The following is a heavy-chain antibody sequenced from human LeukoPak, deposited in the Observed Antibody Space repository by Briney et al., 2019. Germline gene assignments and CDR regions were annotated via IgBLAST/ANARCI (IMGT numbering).Heavy chain of an antibody. CDR3: AKNRRGIAPPGNYYYYMDV. D-gene: IGHD6-13*01. J-gene: IGHJ6*03. Sequence: SETLSLTCTVSGYSISSGNYWGWIRQPPGKGLEWMGSIDHSGSIYYNPSLKSRVTISVDTSKNQFSLKVSSVTAADTAVYYCAKNRRGIAPPGNYYYYMDVWGKGTTVTISS. CDR2: IDHSGSI. V-gene: IGHV4-38-2*02. CDR1: GYSISSGNY.